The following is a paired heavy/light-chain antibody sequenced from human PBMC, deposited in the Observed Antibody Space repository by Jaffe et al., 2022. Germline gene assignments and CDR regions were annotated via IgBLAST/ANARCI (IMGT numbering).Light chain of an antibody. V-gene: IGLV6-57*01. Sequence: FMLTQPHSVSESPGRTVTISCTRSSGDIAGHYVQWYQQRPGSSPTTVIYEDDQRPSGVPDRFSGSIDSSSNSASLTISGLKTEDEADYYCQSYNSTNVFFGGGTKLTVL. CDR1: SGDIAGHY. J-gene: IGLJ2*01. CDR2: EDD. CDR3: QSYNSTNVF.
Heavy chain of an antibody. CDR3: VRMCIWGSYRYSTGDY. D-gene: IGHD3-16*02. CDR1: GFSLSTSGMC. Sequence: QVTLRESGPALVKPTQTLTLTCTFSGFSLSTSGMCVTWIRQPPGKALEWLALIDWDDDKHYSTSLRSKLTISKDTSKSQVVLTMTNMDPEDTATYYCVRMCIWGSYRYSTGDYWGQGTLVTVSS. CDR2: IDWDDDK. V-gene: IGHV2-70*13. J-gene: IGHJ4*02.